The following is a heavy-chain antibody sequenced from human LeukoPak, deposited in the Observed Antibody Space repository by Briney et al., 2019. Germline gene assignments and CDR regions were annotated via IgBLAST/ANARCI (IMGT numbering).Heavy chain of an antibody. J-gene: IGHJ4*02. CDR3: ARDPVDIVLMVYAPYYFDY. V-gene: IGHV3-43*02. CDR2: ISGDGDST. CDR1: GFNFDNFA. Sequence: PGGSLRLSCAASGFNFDNFAMHWIRHAPGQGLEWVSLISGDGDSTYYVDSVKGRFTISRDNAKNSLYLQMNSLRAEDTAVYYCARDPVDIVLMVYAPYYFDYWGQGTLVTVSS. D-gene: IGHD2-8*01.